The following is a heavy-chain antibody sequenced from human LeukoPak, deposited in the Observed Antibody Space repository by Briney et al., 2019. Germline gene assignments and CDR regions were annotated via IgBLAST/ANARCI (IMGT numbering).Heavy chain of an antibody. CDR1: GFTFSSYG. D-gene: IGHD3-22*01. J-gene: IGHJ4*02. Sequence: GGSLRLSCAASGFTFSSYGMHWVRQAPGKGLEWVAVISYDGSNKYYADSVKGRFTISRDNSKNTLYLQMNSLRAEDTAVYYCARPPRSTYYYDSSGYYPLWDWGQGTLVTLSS. V-gene: IGHV3-30*03. CDR3: ARPPRSTYYYDSSGYYPLWD. CDR2: ISYDGSNK.